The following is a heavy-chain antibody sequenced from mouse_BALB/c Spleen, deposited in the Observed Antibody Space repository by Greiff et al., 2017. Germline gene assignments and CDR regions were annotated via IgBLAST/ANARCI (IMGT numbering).Heavy chain of an antibody. CDR3: ARGGNYEWYFDV. J-gene: IGHJ1*01. Sequence: VQLVESGAELVRPGVSVKISCKGSGYTFTDYAMHWVKQSHAKSLEWIGVISTYYGDASYNQKFKGKATMTVDKSSSTAYMELARLTSEDSAIYYCARGGNYEWYFDVWGAGTTVTVSS. D-gene: IGHD2-1*01. CDR2: ISTYYGDA. CDR1: GYTFTDYA. V-gene: IGHV1S137*01.